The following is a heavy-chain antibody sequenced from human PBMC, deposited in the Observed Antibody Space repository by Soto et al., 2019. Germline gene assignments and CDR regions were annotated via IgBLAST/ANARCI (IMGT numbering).Heavy chain of an antibody. CDR2: IYTSGST. CDR3: ARDVGKWELLRHAFDI. CDR1: GGSISSYY. D-gene: IGHD1-26*01. V-gene: IGHV4-4*07. J-gene: IGHJ3*02. Sequence: QVQLQESGPGLVKPSETLSLTCTVSGGSISSYYWSWIRQPAGKGLEWIGRIYTSGSTNYNPSLKSRVTMSVDTSKNQFALKLSSVTAADTAVYYCARDVGKWELLRHAFDIWGQGTMVTVSS.